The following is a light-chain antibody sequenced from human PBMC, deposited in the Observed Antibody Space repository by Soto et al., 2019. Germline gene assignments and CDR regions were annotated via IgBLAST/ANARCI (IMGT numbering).Light chain of an antibody. J-gene: IGKJ3*01. CDR1: QSVGTY. CDR2: ETF. V-gene: IGKV3-11*01. Sequence: IVLTQSPATLSLSPGERATLSCRASQSVGTYLAWYQQKPVQAPRLLIFETFRRATGVPVRFRGSGSGTDFTLTISSLEPEDFAVYYCHQRSDWPPGTFGPGTKVDI. CDR3: HQRSDWPPGT.